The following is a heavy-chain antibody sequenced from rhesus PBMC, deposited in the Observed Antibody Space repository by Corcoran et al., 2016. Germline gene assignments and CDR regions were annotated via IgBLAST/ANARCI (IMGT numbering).Heavy chain of an antibody. Sequence: QVQLQQWGEGLVKPSETLSLTCGVYGGSVSGYWWGWIRQTPGKGLEWIGRIRRGGNTNYHPSLRSRVTISIDTSKNQFSLKLSSVTAADTAVYYCARQGLDYYNDNYFDACDFWGQGLRVTVSS. CDR2: IRRGGNT. CDR1: GGSVSGYW. CDR3: ARQGLDYYNDNYFDACDF. D-gene: IGHD3-16*01. V-gene: IGHV4-147*01. J-gene: IGHJ3*01.